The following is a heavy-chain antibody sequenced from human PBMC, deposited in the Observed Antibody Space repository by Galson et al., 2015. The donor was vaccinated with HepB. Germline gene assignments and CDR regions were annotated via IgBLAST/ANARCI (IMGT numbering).Heavy chain of an antibody. Sequence: SVKVSCKASGYTFTGYYMHWVRQAPGQGLEWMGWINPNSGGTNYAQKFQGWVTMTRDTSISTAYMELSRLRSDDTAVYYCARAIAVAGHYYGMDVWGQGTTVTVSS. CDR2: INPNSGGT. CDR1: GYTFTGYY. J-gene: IGHJ6*02. CDR3: ARAIAVAGHYYGMDV. D-gene: IGHD6-19*01. V-gene: IGHV1-2*04.